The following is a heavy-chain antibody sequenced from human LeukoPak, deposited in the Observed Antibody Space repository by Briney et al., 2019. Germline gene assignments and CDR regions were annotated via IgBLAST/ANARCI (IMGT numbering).Heavy chain of an antibody. CDR2: IIPIFGTA. CDR1: RGTFSSYA. CDR3: AKAFRIVGIGNPDDAFDV. V-gene: IGHV1-69*01. D-gene: IGHD1-26*01. Sequence: ASVKVSCKASRGTFSSYAITWVRQAPGQGLEWMGGIIPIFGTANYAQKFQGRVTITADEFTSTAYMELNSLRAEDSGIYYCAKAFRIVGIGNPDDAFDVWGQGTVVTVS. J-gene: IGHJ3*01.